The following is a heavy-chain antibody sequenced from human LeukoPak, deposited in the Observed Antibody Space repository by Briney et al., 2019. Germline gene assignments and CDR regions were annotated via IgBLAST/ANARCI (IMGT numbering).Heavy chain of an antibody. Sequence: ASVKVSCKASGYTFTGYYMHWVRQAPGQGLEWMGGIIPIFGTANYAQKFQGRVTITTDESTSTAYMELSSLRSEDTAVYYCARLGGSADYYPTGYWGQGTLVTVSS. CDR3: ARLGGSADYYPTGY. J-gene: IGHJ4*02. CDR1: GYTFTGYY. CDR2: IIPIFGTA. V-gene: IGHV1-69*05. D-gene: IGHD2-15*01.